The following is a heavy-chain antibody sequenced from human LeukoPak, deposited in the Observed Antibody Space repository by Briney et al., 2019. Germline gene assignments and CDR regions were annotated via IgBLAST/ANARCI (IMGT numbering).Heavy chain of an antibody. D-gene: IGHD6-13*01. Sequence: PGGSLRLSCAASGFTFSSYWMSWVRQAPGKGPEWVANIKQDGSEKYYVDSVKGRFTISRDNAKNSLYLQMNSLRAEDTAVYYCARGTIAAAGYYYFDYWGQGTQVTVSS. CDR1: GFTFSSYW. V-gene: IGHV3-7*04. CDR2: IKQDGSEK. CDR3: ARGTIAAAGYYYFDY. J-gene: IGHJ4*02.